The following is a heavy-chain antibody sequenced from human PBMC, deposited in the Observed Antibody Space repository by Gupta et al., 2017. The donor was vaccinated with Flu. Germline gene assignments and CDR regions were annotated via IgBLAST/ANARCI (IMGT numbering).Heavy chain of an antibody. CDR2: TDYRSNLYN. D-gene: IGHD3-22*01. CDR1: WDSVSSNSTA. Sequence: QLQLQPSGPGLVKPSQTLSLTCPISWDSVSSNSTAGTWIRQCASRGLEWLGRTDYRSNLYNDDAVSGKSRITINPDTYKNHFSLQLNFVTPEDTAVYYCARTYYYDSRCYSRAYYFDYWGQGTLVTVSS. V-gene: IGHV6-1*01. CDR3: ARTYYYDSRCYSRAYYFDY. J-gene: IGHJ4*02.